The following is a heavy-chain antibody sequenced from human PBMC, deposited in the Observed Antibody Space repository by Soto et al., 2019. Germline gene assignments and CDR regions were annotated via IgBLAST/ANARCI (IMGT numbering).Heavy chain of an antibody. Sequence: PGESLKISCKGPGYRFTSYWIAWVRQMPGKGLGWVGIIDPGDSDTSYSPSFQGQVTISVDKSISTAYLQWSSLKASDTARYFCARLNGVAFHYWGQGTLVTVSS. CDR3: ARLNGVAFHY. V-gene: IGHV5-51*01. J-gene: IGHJ4*02. CDR2: IDPGDSDT. CDR1: GYRFTSYW. D-gene: IGHD2-8*01.